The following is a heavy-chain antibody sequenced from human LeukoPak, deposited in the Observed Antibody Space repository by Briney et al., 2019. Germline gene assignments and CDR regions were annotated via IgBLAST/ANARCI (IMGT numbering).Heavy chain of an antibody. V-gene: IGHV3-74*01. CDR3: ARAAGATILDY. CDR1: GFTFSSYA. CDR2: INSDGSST. Sequence: PGGSLRLSCAASGFTFSSYAMSWVRQAPGKGLVWVSRINSDGSSTSYADSVKGRFTISRDNAKNTLYLQMNSLRAEDTAVYYCARAAGATILDYWGQGTLVTVSS. J-gene: IGHJ4*02. D-gene: IGHD5-24*01.